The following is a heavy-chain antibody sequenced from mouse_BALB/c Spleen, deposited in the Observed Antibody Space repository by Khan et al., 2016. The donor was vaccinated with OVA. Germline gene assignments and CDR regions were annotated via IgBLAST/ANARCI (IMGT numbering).Heavy chain of an antibody. V-gene: IGHV1-80*01. CDR1: GYTFSSYW. CDR2: IYPGDGDT. CDR3: AIYYGSSFAY. J-gene: IGHJ3*01. D-gene: IGHD1-1*01. Sequence: VELVESGAELVRPGSSVKISCKASGYTFSSYWMNWVKQRPGQGLEWIGQIYPGDGDTNYNGKFKGKATLTADKYSRTAYMQLSSLTSEDSAVYFCAIYYGSSFAYWGQGTLVTVSA.